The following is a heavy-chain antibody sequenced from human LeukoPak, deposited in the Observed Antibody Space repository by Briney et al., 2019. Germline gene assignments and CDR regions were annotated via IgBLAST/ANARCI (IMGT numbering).Heavy chain of an antibody. Sequence: SVKVSCKASGGTFISYAISWVRQAPGQGLEWMGGIIPIFGTANYAQKFQGIVTITTDESTSTAYMELSSLRSEDTAVYYCSREGAPYYYDSRAHAFDIWGQGTMVTVSS. CDR1: GGTFISYA. CDR2: IIPIFGTA. V-gene: IGHV1-69*05. J-gene: IGHJ3*02. D-gene: IGHD3-22*01. CDR3: SREGAPYYYDSRAHAFDI.